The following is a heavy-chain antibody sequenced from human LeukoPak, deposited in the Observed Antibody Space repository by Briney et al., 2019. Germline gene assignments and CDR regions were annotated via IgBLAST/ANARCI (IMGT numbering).Heavy chain of an antibody. CDR1: GGSISSYY. Sequence: SETLSLTCTVSGGSISSYYWSWIRQPPGKGLEWIGYIYYSGSTNYNPSLKSRVTISVDTSKNQSSLKLSSVTAADTAVYYCARLRGSGWYSQSLLDYWGQGTLVTVSS. J-gene: IGHJ4*02. CDR3: ARLRGSGWYSQSLLDY. D-gene: IGHD6-19*01. CDR2: IYYSGST. V-gene: IGHV4-59*08.